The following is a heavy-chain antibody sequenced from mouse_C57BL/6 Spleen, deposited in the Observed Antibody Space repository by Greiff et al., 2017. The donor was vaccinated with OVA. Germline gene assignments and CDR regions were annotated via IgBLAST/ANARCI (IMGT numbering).Heavy chain of an antibody. V-gene: IGHV5-9-1*02. CDR1: GFTFSSYA. Sequence: EVKLMESGEGLVKPGGSLKLSCAASGFTFSSYAMSWVRQTPEKRLEWVAYISSGGDYIYYADTVKGRFTISRDNARNTLYLQMSSLKSEDTAMYYCTRGPRYYDYAMDYWGQGTSVTVSS. D-gene: IGHD2-4*01. CDR3: TRGPRYYDYAMDY. J-gene: IGHJ4*01. CDR2: ISSGGDYI.